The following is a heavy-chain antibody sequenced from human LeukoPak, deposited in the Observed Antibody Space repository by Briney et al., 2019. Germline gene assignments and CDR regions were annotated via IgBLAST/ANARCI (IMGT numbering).Heavy chain of an antibody. Sequence: PSETLSLTCTVSGGSISSSSYYWGWIRQPPGKGLEWIGSIYYSGSTYYNPSLKSRVTISVDTSKNQFSLKLSSVTAADTAVYYCARDQRVAAAGTTGWFDPWGQGTLVTVSS. V-gene: IGHV4-39*07. CDR2: IYYSGST. J-gene: IGHJ5*02. D-gene: IGHD6-13*01. CDR3: ARDQRVAAAGTTGWFDP. CDR1: GGSISSSSYY.